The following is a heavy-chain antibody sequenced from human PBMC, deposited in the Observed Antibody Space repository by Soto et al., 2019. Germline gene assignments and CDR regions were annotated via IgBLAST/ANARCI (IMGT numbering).Heavy chain of an antibody. V-gene: IGHV3-48*04. CDR3: ARNQNWAFDY. CDR1: GFSFNTYS. J-gene: IGHJ4*02. Sequence: EVQLVESGGGLVQPGGSLRLSCAASGFSFNTYSMNWVRQAPGKGLEWFSYISRTGDTIYYAGSVKGRFTLSRDNAKNSLHLQMSSLRAEDTAVYYCARNQNWAFDYWGQGTLVTVSS. D-gene: IGHD7-27*01. CDR2: ISRTGDTI.